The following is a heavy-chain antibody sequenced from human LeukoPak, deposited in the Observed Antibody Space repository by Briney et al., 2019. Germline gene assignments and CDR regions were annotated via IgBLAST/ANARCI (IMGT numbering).Heavy chain of an antibody. CDR2: ISGSGIST. V-gene: IGHV3-23*01. Sequence: GGSLRLSCEASGFTFSIHGMSWVRQAPGKGLEWVSAISGSGISTSYADSVKGRFTIPRDNSKNTLYLQMNSLRAEDTAKYYCAKRKGGSYSYYFDYWGQGTLVTVSS. D-gene: IGHD1-26*01. CDR1: GFTFSIHG. CDR3: AKRKGGSYSYYFDY. J-gene: IGHJ4*02.